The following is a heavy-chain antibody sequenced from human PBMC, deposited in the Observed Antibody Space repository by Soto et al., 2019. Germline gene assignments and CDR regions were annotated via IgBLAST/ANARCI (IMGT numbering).Heavy chain of an antibody. J-gene: IGHJ5*01. V-gene: IGHV1-69*01. Sequence: QVQLVQSGAEVRKPVSSVKVSCKASGVTFSRYAINWVRQAPGQGLEWMGGIIPMVGTTNYAQKFKGRVTITADESKSTVYMELNTLRSEDTAVYYCARASIHGSSWYFWFDPWGQGTLVTVSS. CDR1: GVTFSRYA. D-gene: IGHD6-13*01. CDR2: IIPMVGTT. CDR3: ARASIHGSSWYFWFDP.